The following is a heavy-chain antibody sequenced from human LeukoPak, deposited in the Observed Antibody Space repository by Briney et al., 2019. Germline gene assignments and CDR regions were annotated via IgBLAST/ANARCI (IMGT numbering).Heavy chain of an antibody. D-gene: IGHD6-13*01. V-gene: IGHV3-23*01. J-gene: IGHJ4*02. CDR3: AREPTYSSSWYTSCDY. CDR2: ISGSGGST. Sequence: GWSLRLSCAASGFTFSSYAMSWVRQAPGKGLDWVSAISGSGGSTYYADSVKGRFTISRDNAKNSLYLQMNSLRAEDTAVYYCAREPTYSSSWYTSCDYWGQGTLVTVSS. CDR1: GFTFSSYA.